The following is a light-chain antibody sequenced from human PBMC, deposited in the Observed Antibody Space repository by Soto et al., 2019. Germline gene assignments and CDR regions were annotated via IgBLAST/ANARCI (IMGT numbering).Light chain of an antibody. Sequence: QSVLTQPASVSGSPGQSITFSCTGTSSNIGGYNYVSWYQQHPGRAPKLLIYEVNNRPSGISNRFSGSKSANTASLTISGLQAEDEAHYHCSSYTASSSVVFGGGTKLTVL. CDR1: SSNIGGYNY. CDR2: EVN. J-gene: IGLJ2*01. V-gene: IGLV2-14*01. CDR3: SSYTASSSVV.